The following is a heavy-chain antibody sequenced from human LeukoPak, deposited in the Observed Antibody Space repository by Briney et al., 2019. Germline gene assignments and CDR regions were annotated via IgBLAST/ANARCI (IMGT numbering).Heavy chain of an antibody. CDR2: IDPSDSYT. Sequence: GESLRISCKGSEYSFTSYWISWVRQMPGKGLEWMGRIDPSDSYTNYSPSFQGHVTISVDKSISTAFLQWSSLKASDTAMYHCARHLRGSGSYFDYWGQGTLVTVSS. CDR1: EYSFTSYW. D-gene: IGHD3-10*01. CDR3: ARHLRGSGSYFDY. J-gene: IGHJ4*02. V-gene: IGHV5-10-1*01.